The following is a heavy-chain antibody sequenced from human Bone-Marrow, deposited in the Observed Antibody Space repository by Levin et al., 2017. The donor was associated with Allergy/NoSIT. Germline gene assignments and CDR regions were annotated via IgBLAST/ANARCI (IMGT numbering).Heavy chain of an antibody. Sequence: GGSLRLSCAASDFTFSSYAIHWVRQAPGKGLAWVAVIASDGGNKFYADSVKGRFTISRDNSKNTVFLQMNSLTTEDTAIYYCARDLVGSFWYFDLWGRGTLVTVSS. CDR1: DFTFSSYA. J-gene: IGHJ2*01. V-gene: IGHV3-30-3*01. CDR2: IASDGGNK. D-gene: IGHD1-26*01. CDR3: ARDLVGSFWYFDL.